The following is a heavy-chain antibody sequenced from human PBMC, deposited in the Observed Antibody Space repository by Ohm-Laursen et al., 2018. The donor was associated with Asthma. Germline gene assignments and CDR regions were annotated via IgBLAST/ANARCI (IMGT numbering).Heavy chain of an antibody. CDR2: IYKSGTT. Sequence: SDTLSLTCSVSGGSISSGDFYWSWIRQPPGKGLEWIGYIYKSGTTYHKSSLKSRVTMSIDTSKNQFSLSLSSVTAADTAVYYCARVLDDSSGYGFDFWGQGIMVTVPS. J-gene: IGHJ4*02. CDR3: ARVLDDSSGYGFDF. CDR1: GGSISSGDFY. D-gene: IGHD3-22*01. V-gene: IGHV4-30-4*02.